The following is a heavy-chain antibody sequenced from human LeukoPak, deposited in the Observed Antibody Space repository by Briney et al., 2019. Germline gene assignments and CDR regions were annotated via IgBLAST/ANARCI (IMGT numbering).Heavy chain of an antibody. D-gene: IGHD2-21*01. J-gene: IGHJ3*02. CDR3: ARLRLRYTRNGDSTSYEVFDI. Sequence: SETLSLTCTVSGGSIGSYYWSWIRQPPGKGLEWIGNIYYSGSTNYNPSLKSRVTISVDTSKNQFSLKLSSVSAADTAVYYCARLRLRYTRNGDSTSYEVFDIWGQGTVVTVSS. CDR1: GGSIGSYY. CDR2: IYYSGST. V-gene: IGHV4-59*08.